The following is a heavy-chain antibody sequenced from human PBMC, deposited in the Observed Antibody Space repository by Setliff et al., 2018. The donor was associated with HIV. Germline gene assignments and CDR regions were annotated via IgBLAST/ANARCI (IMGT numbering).Heavy chain of an antibody. CDR1: GFTFTNYA. CDR2: ISGSGGNT. J-gene: IGHJ4*02. V-gene: IGHV3-23*01. CDR3: ARETPNSGWYRKEGYYFDC. Sequence: GGSLRLSCAVSGFTFTNYAMSWVRQAPGKGLQWVSTISGSGGNTNYADSVKGRFTVSRDNSKNTLYRQMNSLRPEDTALYYCARETPNSGWYRKEGYYFDCWGRGTLVTVSS. D-gene: IGHD6-19*01.